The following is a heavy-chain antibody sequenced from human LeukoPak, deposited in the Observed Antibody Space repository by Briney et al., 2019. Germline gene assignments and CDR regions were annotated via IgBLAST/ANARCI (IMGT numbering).Heavy chain of an antibody. CDR1: GGSISSGDYY. D-gene: IGHD3-22*01. J-gene: IGHJ5*02. V-gene: IGHV4-30-4*01. CDR2: IYYSGST. CDR3: ARDQTGDYYDGSGYYSWFDP. Sequence: SQTLSLTCTVSGGSISSGDYYWSWIRQPPGKGLEWIGYIYYSGSTYYNPSLKSRVTISVDTSKNQFSLKLSSVTAANTAVYYCARDQTGDYYDGSGYYSWFDPWGQGTLVTVSS.